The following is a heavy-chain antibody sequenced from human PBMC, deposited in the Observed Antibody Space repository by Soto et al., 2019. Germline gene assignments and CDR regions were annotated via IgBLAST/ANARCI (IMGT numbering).Heavy chain of an antibody. CDR3: ARDHRWGYEYGDYGDS. D-gene: IGHD4-17*01. CDR2: INRHGDST. Sequence: EVYLVESGGGVVRPGGSLRLSCAASGFGFDEYGMSWVRQGPGKGLEWVSGINRHGDSTGYADSVKGRFTISRDNAENFLYLQMNGLRAEDTAFYYCARDHRWGYEYGDYGDSWGQGTLVTVSS. J-gene: IGHJ4*02. CDR1: GFGFDEYG. V-gene: IGHV3-20*04.